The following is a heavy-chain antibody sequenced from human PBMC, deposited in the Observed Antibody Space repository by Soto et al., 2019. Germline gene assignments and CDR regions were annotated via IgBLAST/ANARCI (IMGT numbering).Heavy chain of an antibody. J-gene: IGHJ6*03. CDR2: ISWNSGSM. V-gene: IGHV3-9*01. D-gene: IGHD6-13*01. Sequence: GGSLRLSCAASGFTFDDYAMHWVRQAPGKGLEWVSGISWNSGSMGYADSVKGRFTISRDNAKNSLYLQMNSLRAEDTALYYCAKDSGFRKLGSSSGDMDVWGKGTTVTVSS. CDR1: GFTFDDYA. CDR3: AKDSGFRKLGSSSGDMDV.